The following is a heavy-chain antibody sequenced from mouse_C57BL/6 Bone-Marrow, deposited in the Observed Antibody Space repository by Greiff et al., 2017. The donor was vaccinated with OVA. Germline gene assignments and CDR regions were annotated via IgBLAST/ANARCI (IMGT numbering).Heavy chain of an antibody. CDR3: ARYDSNL. Sequence: QVQLQQPGAELVKPGASVKLSCKASGYTFTSYWMPWVKQRPGQGLEWIGEIDPSDSYTNYNQKFKGKATLTVDTSSSTAYMQLSSLTSEDSAVYYCARYDSNLWCQGTTPTVS. V-gene: IGHV1-50*01. CDR1: GYTFTSYW. CDR2: IDPSDSYT. J-gene: IGHJ2*01. D-gene: IGHD2-5*01.